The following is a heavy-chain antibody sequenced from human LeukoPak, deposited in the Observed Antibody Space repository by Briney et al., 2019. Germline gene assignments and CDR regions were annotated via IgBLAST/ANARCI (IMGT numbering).Heavy chain of an antibody. CDR3: ARVSPIQQLFFWFDP. J-gene: IGHJ5*02. D-gene: IGHD5-18*01. CDR1: GDIFSDYY. V-gene: IGHV1-2*02. Sequence: ASVKVSCKASGDIFSDYYMHWVRQAPGQGLEWLGWINPNSGGTNYAQHFQGRATLTWDTSINTAYMELSSLTSDDTAVYYCARVSPIQQLFFWFDPWGQGTLVTVSS. CDR2: INPNSGGT.